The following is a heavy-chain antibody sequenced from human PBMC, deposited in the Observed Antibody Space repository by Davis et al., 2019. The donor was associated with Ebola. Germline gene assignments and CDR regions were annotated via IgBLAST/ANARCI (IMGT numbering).Heavy chain of an antibody. D-gene: IGHD3-16*01. Sequence: TLSLTCTVSGGSISSGDYYWSWIRQPPGKALEWLALIYGNDDKRYSPSLKNRLTITKDTSKNQVVLTMTDMDPVDTATYYCARVPGGFSNWGQGTLVTVSS. J-gene: IGHJ4*02. V-gene: IGHV2-5*01. CDR2: IYGNDDK. CDR1: GGSISSGDYY. CDR3: ARVPGGFSN.